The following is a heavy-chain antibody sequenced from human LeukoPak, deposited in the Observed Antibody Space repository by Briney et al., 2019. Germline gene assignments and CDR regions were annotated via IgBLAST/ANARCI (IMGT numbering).Heavy chain of an antibody. J-gene: IGHJ6*02. CDR3: ATEYGMDV. V-gene: IGHV4-34*01. CDR2: INHSGST. CDR1: GGSFSGYY. Sequence: PSETLSLTYAVYGGSFSGYYWSWIRQPPGKGLEWIGEINHSGSTNYNPSLKSRVTISVDTSKNQFSLKLSSVTAADTAVYYCATEYGMDVWGQGTTVTVSS.